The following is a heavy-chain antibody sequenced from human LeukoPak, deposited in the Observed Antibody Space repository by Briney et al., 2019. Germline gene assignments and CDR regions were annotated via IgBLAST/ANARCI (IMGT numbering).Heavy chain of an antibody. CDR1: GVSISSSNSY. CDR2: IYYSGNT. V-gene: IGHV4-39*01. Sequence: PSETLSLTCTVSGVSISSSNSYWGWIRQPPGKGLEWIGSIYYSGNTYYNPSLKSRVTISVDTSKNQFSLKLSSVTAADTAVYYCARHLRWGQLWLQLHQDYFDYWGQGTLVTVSS. CDR3: ARHLRWGQLWLQLHQDYFDY. D-gene: IGHD5-18*01. J-gene: IGHJ4*02.